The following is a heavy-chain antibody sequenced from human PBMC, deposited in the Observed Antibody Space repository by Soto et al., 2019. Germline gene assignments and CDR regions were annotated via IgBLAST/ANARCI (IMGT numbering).Heavy chain of an antibody. V-gene: IGHV1-3*01. CDR2: VNPANGHT. Sequence: QVHLVQSGAEVKKPGASVRVSCKASGYSVTDYAIHWVRQAPGQTFEWMGWVNPANGHTKYSEKYQGRVTISWDTSATTANMELTSLTSEDTAVYYCARDSEWLVLGAENFQHWGQGTLVTVSS. J-gene: IGHJ1*01. CDR3: ARDSEWLVLGAENFQH. CDR1: GYSVTDYA. D-gene: IGHD6-19*01.